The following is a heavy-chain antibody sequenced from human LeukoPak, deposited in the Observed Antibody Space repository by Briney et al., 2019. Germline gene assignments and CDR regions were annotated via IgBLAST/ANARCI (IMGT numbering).Heavy chain of an antibody. V-gene: IGHV3-21*01. Sequence: GGSLRLSCAAPGFTFSSYSMNWVRQAPGKGLEWVSSISSGSSYMYYADSVKGRFTISRDNAKNSLYLQMNSLRAEDTAVYYCARVSSSSFLGYWGQGTLVTVSS. CDR1: GFTFSSYS. CDR3: ARVSSSSFLGY. D-gene: IGHD6-6*01. CDR2: ISSGSSYM. J-gene: IGHJ4*02.